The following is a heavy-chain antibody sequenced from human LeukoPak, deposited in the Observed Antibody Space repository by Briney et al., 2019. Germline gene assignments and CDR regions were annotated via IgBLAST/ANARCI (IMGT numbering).Heavy chain of an antibody. CDR1: GFTFSTYG. CDR2: IKQDGSEK. V-gene: IGHV3-7*01. J-gene: IGHJ4*02. D-gene: IGHD1-26*01. CDR3: ARPPGDY. Sequence: GGSLRLSCAASGFTFSTYGMSWVRQAPGKGLEWAANIKQDGSEKYYVDSVKGRFTISRDNAKNSLFLQMNSLRAEDTAVYYCARPPGDYWGQGTLVTVSS.